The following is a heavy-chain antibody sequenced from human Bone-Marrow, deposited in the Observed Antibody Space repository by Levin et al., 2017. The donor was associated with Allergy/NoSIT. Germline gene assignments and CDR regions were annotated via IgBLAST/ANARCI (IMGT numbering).Heavy chain of an antibody. CDR1: GYTFTSHF. CDR3: AKRGFGDYSPDY. V-gene: IGHV1-2*02. D-gene: IGHD3-10*01. J-gene: IGHJ4*02. Sequence: AGESLKISCKASGYTFTSHFIHWVRQAPGQGLEWVGWINANRGATIYAEKFKDRVTLTRDTSLNTAYMELNSLRSDDTAVYYCAKRGFGDYSPDYWGQGTLVTVSS. CDR2: INANRGAT.